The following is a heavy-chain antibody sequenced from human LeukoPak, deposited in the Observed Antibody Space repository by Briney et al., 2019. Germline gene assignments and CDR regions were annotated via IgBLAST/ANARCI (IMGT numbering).Heavy chain of an antibody. Sequence: GGSLRLSCVVSGFTFSTYAMSWVRQAPGKGLEWVSAVRGSGSDTYYADSVKGRFTISRDNSKNTLYLQMNSLRAEDTAIHYCAKTSRRNSAYDSPFDSWGQGTLVTVSS. V-gene: IGHV3-23*01. D-gene: IGHD5-12*01. CDR2: VRGSGSDT. J-gene: IGHJ4*02. CDR3: AKTSRRNSAYDSPFDS. CDR1: GFTFSTYA.